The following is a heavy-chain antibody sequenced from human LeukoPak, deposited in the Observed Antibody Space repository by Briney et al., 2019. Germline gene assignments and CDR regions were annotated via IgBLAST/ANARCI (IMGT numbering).Heavy chain of an antibody. Sequence: GGSLRLSGAASGFTFSNYAMHWVRQAPGKRLDWVAVISYDGSNKYYADSVKGRFTISRDNSKYTLYLQMNSLRAEDTAVYYCARDHYYGSGSYRFDYWGQGTLVTVSS. CDR3: ARDHYYGSGSYRFDY. J-gene: IGHJ4*02. V-gene: IGHV3-30-3*01. D-gene: IGHD3-10*01. CDR2: ISYDGSNK. CDR1: GFTFSNYA.